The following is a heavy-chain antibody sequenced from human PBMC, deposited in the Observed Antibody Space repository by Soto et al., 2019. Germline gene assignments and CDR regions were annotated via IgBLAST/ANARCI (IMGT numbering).Heavy chain of an antibody. J-gene: IGHJ6*02. CDR1: GASISDSHW. D-gene: IGHD1-20*01. Sequence: QVQLQESGPGLVKPSGTLSLTCVVSGASISDSHWWTWVRQPPGKGLEWIEEMFHSGSTNSNTTPKSVVTIGKGKSRPQFSRNLNSVTAADAAVYCCAKHNDYAIDAWGQGTTVTVSS. CDR3: AKHNDYAIDA. CDR2: MFHSGST. V-gene: IGHV4-4*01.